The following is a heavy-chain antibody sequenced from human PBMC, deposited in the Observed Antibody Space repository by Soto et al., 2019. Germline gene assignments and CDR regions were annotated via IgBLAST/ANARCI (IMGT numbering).Heavy chain of an antibody. Sequence: SQTQCLRNAVAEGYSVGIADPCIWIQQQPGKGLEWIGYIYDSGNTYYNPTLKSQFSISVDRSKNQFSLQLSSVTAADTAVYYCDRGEGAAAGHSNFEYWGQGALVIVFS. CDR2: IYDSGNT. CDR1: EGYSVGIADP. V-gene: IGHV4-30-2*01. J-gene: IGHJ4*02. CDR3: DRGEGAAAGHSNFEY. D-gene: IGHD6-13*01.